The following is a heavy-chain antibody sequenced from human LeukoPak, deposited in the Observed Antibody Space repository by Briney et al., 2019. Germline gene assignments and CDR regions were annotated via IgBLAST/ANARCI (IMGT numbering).Heavy chain of an antibody. Sequence: PGGSLRLSCAASGFTFSSYTMNWVRQAPGKGLEWVSSISSTSSYIYYADSVKGRFTISRDNAQKSLYLQMNSLRAVDTAVYYCARVGYSSGWYFDYWGQGTLVTVSS. J-gene: IGHJ4*02. CDR2: ISSTSSYI. CDR3: ARVGYSSGWYFDY. D-gene: IGHD6-19*01. V-gene: IGHV3-21*01. CDR1: GFTFSSYT.